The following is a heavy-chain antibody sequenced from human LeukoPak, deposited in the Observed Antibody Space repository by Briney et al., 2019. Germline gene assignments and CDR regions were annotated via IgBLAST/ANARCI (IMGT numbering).Heavy chain of an antibody. Sequence: GGSLRLSCTASGFPFIEYSMNWVRQAPGKGLEWISDIGIDSGNTKYADSVRGRFTISADKAKNSLYLQMNSLRVEDTAVYYRARDHNYAFDNWGQGTLVSVAS. V-gene: IGHV3-48*01. CDR2: IGIDSGNT. J-gene: IGHJ4*02. CDR3: ARDHNYAFDN. CDR1: GFPFIEYS. D-gene: IGHD1-1*01.